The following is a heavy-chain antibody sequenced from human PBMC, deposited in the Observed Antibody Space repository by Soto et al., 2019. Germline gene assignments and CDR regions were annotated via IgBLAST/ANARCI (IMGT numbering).Heavy chain of an antibody. Sequence: QVQRVQSGAEVKKPGASAKVSCKASGYTFTSYGISWVRQAPGQGLEWMGWISAYNGNTNYAQKLQGRGTITTDTSTSTDYIELRSLRSDDTAVYYCARGGHYYEDVLHGAFYIWGQGTMVTVSS. J-gene: IGHJ3*02. CDR3: ARGGHYYEDVLHGAFYI. D-gene: IGHD1-26*01. CDR1: GYTFTSYG. V-gene: IGHV1-18*01. CDR2: ISAYNGNT.